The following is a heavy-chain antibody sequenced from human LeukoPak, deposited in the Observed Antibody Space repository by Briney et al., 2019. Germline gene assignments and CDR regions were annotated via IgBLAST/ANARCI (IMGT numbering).Heavy chain of an antibody. V-gene: IGHV1-2*02. CDR1: GYTFTGYY. J-gene: IGHJ5*02. CDR3: ARDGSGSYNWFDP. D-gene: IGHD3-10*01. Sequence: GASVKVSCKASGYTFTGYYMHWVRQAPGQGLEWMGWINPNSGGTNYAQKFQGRVTMTRDTSISTAYMELSRLRSDDTAVYYCARDGSGSYNWFDPWGQGTLVTVSS. CDR2: INPNSGGT.